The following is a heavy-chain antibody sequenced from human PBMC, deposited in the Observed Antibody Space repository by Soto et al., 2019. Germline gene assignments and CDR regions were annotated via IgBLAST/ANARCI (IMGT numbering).Heavy chain of an antibody. V-gene: IGHV4-59*01. CDR1: GGSISSYY. CDR2: IYYSGST. Sequence: SEILSLTCTVSGGSISSYYGSWIRQPPGKGLEWIGYIYYSGSTNYNPSLKXRXXXXXXXXXXXXXXXXXXXXXXXXAVYYCARGVSPLDYWGQGTLVTVSS. CDR3: ARGVSPLDY. J-gene: IGHJ4*02. D-gene: IGHD3-10*01.